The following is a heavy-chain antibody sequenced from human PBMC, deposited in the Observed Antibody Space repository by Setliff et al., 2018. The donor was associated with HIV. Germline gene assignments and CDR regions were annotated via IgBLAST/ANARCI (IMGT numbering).Heavy chain of an antibody. J-gene: IGHJ4*02. CDR3: AKELAASGLGYFDS. CDR1: GFTFRNYW. D-gene: IGHD3-22*01. V-gene: IGHV3-74*01. Sequence: PGGSLRLSCAASGFTFRNYWMHWVRQAPGKGLVWVSRIDGDGSGTSYADSVQGQFTISRDNAKNTVYLQMNSLRAEDTAEYYCAKELAASGLGYFDSWGPGTLVTVSS. CDR2: IDGDGSGT.